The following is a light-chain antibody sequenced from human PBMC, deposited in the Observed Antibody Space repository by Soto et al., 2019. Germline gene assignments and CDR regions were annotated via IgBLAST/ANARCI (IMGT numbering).Light chain of an antibody. CDR3: MQRREFPSIP. J-gene: IGKJ5*01. CDR1: QSLLDSDDGNTY. V-gene: IGKV2-40*01. Sequence: DIVMTQTPLSLPVTPGEPASISCRSSQSLLDSDDGNTYLDWYLQKPGQSPQLLIYTLSYRPSGRPDRFSGSGSGTDFTLKISRGEAEDVGVYYLMQRREFPSIPFGQGTRLEIK. CDR2: TLS.